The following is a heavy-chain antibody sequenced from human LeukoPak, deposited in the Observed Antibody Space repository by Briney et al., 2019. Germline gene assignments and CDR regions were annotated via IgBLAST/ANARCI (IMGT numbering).Heavy chain of an antibody. D-gene: IGHD6-19*01. CDR1: GFAFSSYG. CDR2: IWYDGSNK. J-gene: IGHJ4*02. V-gene: IGHV3-33*08. CDR3: ARDYGSGWTVDY. Sequence: GGSLRLSCAASGFAFSSYGMHWVRQAPGKGLEWVAVIWYDGSNKYYADSVKGRFTISRDNSKNTLYLQVNSLRAEDTAVYYCARDYGSGWTVDYRGQGTLVTVSS.